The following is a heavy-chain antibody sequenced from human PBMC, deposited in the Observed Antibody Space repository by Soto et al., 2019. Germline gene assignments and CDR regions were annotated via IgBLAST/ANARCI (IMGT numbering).Heavy chain of an antibody. D-gene: IGHD2-2*01. CDR1: GGTFSSYA. CDR2: IIPIFGTA. Sequence: QVQLVQSGAEVKKPGSSVKVSCKASGGTFSSYAISWVRQAPGQGLEWMGGIIPIFGTANYAQKFQGRVTITADESTSTDYMELSSLRAEDTAVYYCARVFDPWDIVVVPAANYYYYGMDVWGQGTTVTVSS. V-gene: IGHV1-69*01. J-gene: IGHJ6*02. CDR3: ARVFDPWDIVVVPAANYYYYGMDV.